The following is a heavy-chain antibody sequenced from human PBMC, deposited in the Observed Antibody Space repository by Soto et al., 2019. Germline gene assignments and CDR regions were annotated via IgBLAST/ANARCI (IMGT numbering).Heavy chain of an antibody. J-gene: IGHJ4*02. Sequence: GGSLRLSCAASGFTFSSYAMSWVRQAPGKGLEWVSAISGSGGSTYYADSVKGRFTISRDNSKNTLYLQMNSLRAEDTAVYYCAKGLGAVVQAARYLDYWGQGTLVNAPQ. CDR3: AKGLGAVVQAARYLDY. CDR2: ISGSGGST. CDR1: GFTFSSYA. D-gene: IGHD2-2*01. V-gene: IGHV3-23*01.